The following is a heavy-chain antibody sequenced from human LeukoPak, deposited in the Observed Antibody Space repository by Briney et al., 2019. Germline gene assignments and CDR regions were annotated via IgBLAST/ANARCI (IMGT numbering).Heavy chain of an antibody. D-gene: IGHD3-9*01. CDR2: ISSSSSTI. V-gene: IGHV3-48*01. J-gene: IGHJ4*02. CDR3: ARDRYDILTGYVRFDY. CDR1: GFTFSSYS. Sequence: GGSLRPSCAASGFTFSSYSMNWVRQAPGKGLEWVSYISSSSSTIYYADSVKGRFTISRDNAKNSLYLQMNSLRAEDTAVYYCARDRYDILTGYVRFDYWGQGTLVTVSS.